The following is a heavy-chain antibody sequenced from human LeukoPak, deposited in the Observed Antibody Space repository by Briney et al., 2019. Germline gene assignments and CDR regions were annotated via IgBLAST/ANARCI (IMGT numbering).Heavy chain of an antibody. CDR1: GFTFSDSW. Sequence: GSLRLSCVASGFTFSDSWLSWVRQAPGKGLEWVAHTKPDGSERWYVGSVQGRFTISRDNAKNSLNLQMNSLRVEDTAVYYCVAGGNYTYWGQEILVTVSS. D-gene: IGHD4-23*01. J-gene: IGHJ4*02. V-gene: IGHV3-7*01. CDR3: VAGGNYTY. CDR2: TKPDGSER.